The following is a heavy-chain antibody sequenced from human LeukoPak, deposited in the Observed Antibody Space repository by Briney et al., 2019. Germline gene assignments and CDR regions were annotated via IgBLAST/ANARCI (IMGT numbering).Heavy chain of an antibody. J-gene: IGHJ4*02. CDR2: INPNSGGT. CDR3: ARRLSYGDYVAGY. CDR1: GYTFTGYY. D-gene: IGHD4-17*01. Sequence: ASVKVSCKASGYTFTGYYMHWVRQAPGQGLEWMGWINPNSGGTSYAQKFQGRVTMTRDTSTSTVYMELSSLRSEDTAVYYCARRLSYGDYVAGYWGQGTLVTVSS. V-gene: IGHV1-2*02.